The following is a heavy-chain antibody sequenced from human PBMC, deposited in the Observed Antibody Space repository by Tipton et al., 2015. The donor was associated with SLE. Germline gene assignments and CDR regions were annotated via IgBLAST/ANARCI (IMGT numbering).Heavy chain of an antibody. D-gene: IGHD5-24*01. CDR2: INHSGST. CDR3: ESEYNGPEDF. V-gene: IGHV4-34*01. Sequence: GLVKPSETLSLTCGVYGGSFSSYYWTWIRQPPGKGLEWIGEINHSGSTYYNPSLKSRVIISLDMSKNQFSLRLSSVTAADTAVYFCESEYNGPEDFWGQGTPVTVSS. CDR1: GGSFSSYY. J-gene: IGHJ4*02.